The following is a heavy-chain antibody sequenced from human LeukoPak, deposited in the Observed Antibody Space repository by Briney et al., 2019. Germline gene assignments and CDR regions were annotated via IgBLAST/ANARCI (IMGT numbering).Heavy chain of an antibody. Sequence: PGSSVKVSCKASGGTSNSHAISWVRQAPGQGLEWMGRIIPNLGTTNRAQNFQDRVTLTADKSTNTAYMELTSLTSDDTAVYYCATTNDGGGYQWGDFLDFWGQGTLVTVSS. CDR3: ATTNDGGGYQWGDFLDF. D-gene: IGHD3-22*01. CDR1: GGTSNSHA. J-gene: IGHJ4*02. V-gene: IGHV1-69*04. CDR2: IIPNLGTT.